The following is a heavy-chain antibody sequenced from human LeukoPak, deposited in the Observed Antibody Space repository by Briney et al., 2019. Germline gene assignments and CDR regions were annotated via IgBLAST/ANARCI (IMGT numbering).Heavy chain of an antibody. CDR1: GGSFSGYY. Sequence: SETLSLTCAVYGGSFSGYYWNWIRQPPGKGLEWIGEINHSGSTNYNPSLKSRVTISVDTSKNQFSLKLSSVTAADTAVYYCARGSLDSSGYYKYYFDYWGQGTLVTVSS. CDR2: INHSGST. D-gene: IGHD3-22*01. V-gene: IGHV4-34*01. CDR3: ARGSLDSSGYYKYYFDY. J-gene: IGHJ4*02.